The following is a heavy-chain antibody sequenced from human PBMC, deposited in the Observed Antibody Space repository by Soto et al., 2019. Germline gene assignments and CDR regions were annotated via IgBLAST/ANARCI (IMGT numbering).Heavy chain of an antibody. CDR2: ISPDSGGT. V-gene: IGHV1-2*02. D-gene: IGHD2-2*01. CDR1: GYTFTGYY. J-gene: IGHJ4*02. CDR3: AGDSGYCTSTSCYYFDS. Sequence: ASVKVSCKASGYTFTGYYMHWVRQAPGQGLEWMGWISPDSGGTNYAQKFQGRVTMTRDTSISTAYMELSSLRSDDTAVYFCAGDSGYCTSTSCYYFDSWGQGTQVTVSS.